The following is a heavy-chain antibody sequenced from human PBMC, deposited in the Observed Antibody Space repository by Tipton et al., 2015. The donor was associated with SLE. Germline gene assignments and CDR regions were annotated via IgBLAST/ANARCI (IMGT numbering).Heavy chain of an antibody. Sequence: LRLSCAVYGGSFSGYYWSWIRQPPGKGLEWIGEINHSGSTNYNPSLKSRVTISVDTSKNQFSLKLSSVTAADTAVYYCARLINVRVVRGVTPYWYFDLWGRGTLVTVSS. V-gene: IGHV4-34*01. J-gene: IGHJ2*01. CDR1: GGSFSGYY. D-gene: IGHD3-10*01. CDR3: ARLINVRVVRGVTPYWYFDL. CDR2: INHSGST.